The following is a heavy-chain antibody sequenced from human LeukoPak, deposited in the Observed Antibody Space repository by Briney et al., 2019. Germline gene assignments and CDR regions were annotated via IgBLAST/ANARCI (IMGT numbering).Heavy chain of an antibody. CDR3: ARGAYYYDSSGYYHQYYFDY. J-gene: IGHJ4*02. Sequence: GASVKVSCKASGGTFSSYAISWVRQAPGQGLEWMGGIIPIFGTANYAQKFQGRVTVTTDESTSTAYMELSSLRSEDTAVYYCARGAYYYDSSGYYHQYYFDYWGQGTLVTVSS. CDR2: IIPIFGTA. D-gene: IGHD3-22*01. CDR1: GGTFSSYA. V-gene: IGHV1-69*05.